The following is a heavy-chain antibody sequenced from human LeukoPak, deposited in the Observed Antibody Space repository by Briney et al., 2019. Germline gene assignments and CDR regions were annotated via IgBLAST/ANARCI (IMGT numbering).Heavy chain of an antibody. CDR2: IIGDGNSI. CDR1: DFSFRSHW. V-gene: IGHV3-74*01. D-gene: IGHD3-22*01. J-gene: IGHJ4*02. Sequence: GGSLRLSCATSDFSFRSHWMHWVRQAPGKGLVWVSRIIGDGNSISYADSVKGRFTISRDNAKNTLYLQMNSLRVEDTAVYYCARDYYDSSGYYLFDYWGQGTLVTVSS. CDR3: ARDYYDSSGYYLFDY.